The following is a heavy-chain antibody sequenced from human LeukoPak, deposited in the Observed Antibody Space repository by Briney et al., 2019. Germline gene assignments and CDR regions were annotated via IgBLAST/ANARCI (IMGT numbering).Heavy chain of an antibody. CDR1: GFTFSSYW. V-gene: IGHV3-74*01. CDR3: ARAGEAAAGYYYYGMDV. CDR2: INSDGSST. Sequence: GGSLRLSCAASGFTFSSYWMHWVRHAPGKGLVWVSRINSDGSSTSYADSVKGRFTISRDNAKNTLYLQMNSLRAEDTAVYYYARAGEAAAGYYYYGMDVWGQGTTVTVSS. J-gene: IGHJ6*02. D-gene: IGHD6-13*01.